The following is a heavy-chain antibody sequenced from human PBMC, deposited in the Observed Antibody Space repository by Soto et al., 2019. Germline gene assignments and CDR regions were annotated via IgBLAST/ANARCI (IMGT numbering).Heavy chain of an antibody. Sequence: LRLSCAASGFTFSSYGMHWVRQAPGKGLEWVAVISYDGSNKYYADSVKGRFTISRDNSKNTLYLQMNSLRAEDTAVYYCAKVRTVNTGGGMDVWGQGTTVTVSS. J-gene: IGHJ6*02. V-gene: IGHV3-30*18. D-gene: IGHD4-17*01. CDR1: GFTFSSYG. CDR3: AKVRTVNTGGGMDV. CDR2: ISYDGSNK.